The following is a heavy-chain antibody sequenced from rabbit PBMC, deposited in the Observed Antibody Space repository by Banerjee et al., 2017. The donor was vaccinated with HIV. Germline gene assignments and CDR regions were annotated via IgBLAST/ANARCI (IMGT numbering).Heavy chain of an antibody. CDR2: IYGGSSAST. Sequence: QQQLEESGGGLVQPEGSLTLTCKASGIDFSSYYWICWVRQAPGKGLELIACIYGGSSASTDYATWAKGRFTTSKTSSTTVTLQMTSLTAADTATYFCVRKWDLWGPGTLVTVS. CDR3: VRKWDL. CDR1: GIDFSSYYW. D-gene: IGHD1-1*01. V-gene: IGHV1S45*01. J-gene: IGHJ4*01.